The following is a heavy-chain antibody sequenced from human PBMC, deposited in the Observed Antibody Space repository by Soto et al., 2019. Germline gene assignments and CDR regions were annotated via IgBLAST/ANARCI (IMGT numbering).Heavy chain of an antibody. CDR1: GASIRSYY. V-gene: IGHV4-59*01. CDR2: IYYSGST. D-gene: IGHD3-3*01. Sequence: PSETLSLTCTVSGASIRSYYWSWIRQPPGKGLEWIGFIYYSGSTNYNPSLKSRVTISVDTSKNQFSLRVSSVTAADTAVYYCVSEEPTIFGVVQYFDYWGQGTLVTVSS. J-gene: IGHJ4*02. CDR3: VSEEPTIFGVVQYFDY.